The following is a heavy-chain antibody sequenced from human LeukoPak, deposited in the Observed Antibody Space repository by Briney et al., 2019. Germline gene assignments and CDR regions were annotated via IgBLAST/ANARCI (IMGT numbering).Heavy chain of an antibody. V-gene: IGHV3-23*01. Sequence: GGSLRLSCAASGFTVSSNYMSWVRQAPGKGLEWVSAISGSGGSTYYADSVKGRFTISRDNSKNTLYLQMNSLRAEDTAVYYCAKSGEYYYDSSGYLYWGQGTLVTVSS. CDR3: AKSGEYYYDSSGYLY. J-gene: IGHJ4*02. CDR1: GFTVSSNY. D-gene: IGHD3-22*01. CDR2: ISGSGGST.